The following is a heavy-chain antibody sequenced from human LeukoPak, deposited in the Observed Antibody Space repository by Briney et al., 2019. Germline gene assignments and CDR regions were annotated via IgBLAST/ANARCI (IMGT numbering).Heavy chain of an antibody. J-gene: IGHJ3*02. V-gene: IGHV4-59*08. CDR1: GGSISSYY. Sequence: SETLSLTCTVSGGSISSYYWSWIRQPPGKGLEWIGYIYYSGSTNYNPALKRRGTISVDTSKNQFSLKLIPVTAADTAVYYCARHLGYYDSSGYSPGDAFDIWGQGTMVTVSS. CDR2: IYYSGST. CDR3: ARHLGYYDSSGYSPGDAFDI. D-gene: IGHD3-22*01.